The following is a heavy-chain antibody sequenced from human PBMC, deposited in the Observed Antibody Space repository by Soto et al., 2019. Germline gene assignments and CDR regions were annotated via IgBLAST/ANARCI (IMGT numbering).Heavy chain of an antibody. CDR2: ISSSSSTI. CDR3: ARDLNYWSLLIDH. D-gene: IGHD2-8*02. J-gene: IGHJ4*02. V-gene: IGHV3-48*01. CDR1: GFTFSSYS. Sequence: GGSLRLSCAASGFTFSSYSMNWVRQAPGKGLEWVSYISSSSSTIYYADSVKGRFTISRDNAKNMLYLQMNSLGAEDTAVYYCARDLNYWSLLIDHWGQGTLVTVSS.